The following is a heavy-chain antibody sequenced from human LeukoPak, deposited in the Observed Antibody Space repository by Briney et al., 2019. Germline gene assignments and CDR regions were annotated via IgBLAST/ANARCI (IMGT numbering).Heavy chain of an antibody. D-gene: IGHD3-22*01. CDR2: VGRDGSI. CDR3: ARRYYDTTGYAFDI. Sequence: GGSLRLSCAASGFVFTNYWMSWIRQAPGKGLEWISCVGRDGSIHYADSVKGRITISRDNAKNSLFLQMNSLRAEDTAIYYCARRYYDTTGYAFDIWGQGTMVTVSS. J-gene: IGHJ3*02. V-gene: IGHV3-69-1*02. CDR1: GFVFTNYW.